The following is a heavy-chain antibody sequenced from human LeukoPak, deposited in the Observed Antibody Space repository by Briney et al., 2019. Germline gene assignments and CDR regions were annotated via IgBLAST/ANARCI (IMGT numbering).Heavy chain of an antibody. CDR3: ARGSVGTPPPFDF. D-gene: IGHD2-15*01. CDR2: TSFDGSGQ. CDR1: GFTFSRYA. Sequence: GGSLRLFCAASGFTFSRYALHWVRQTPGKGLEWVALTSFDGSGQYYADFVKGRFTISRDNSKNTLYLQMNSLRPEDTAVYYCARGSVGTPPPFDFWGQGTLVTVSS. J-gene: IGHJ4*02. V-gene: IGHV3-30-3*01.